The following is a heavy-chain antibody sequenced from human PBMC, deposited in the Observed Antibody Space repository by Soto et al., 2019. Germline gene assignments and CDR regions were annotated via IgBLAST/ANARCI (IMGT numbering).Heavy chain of an antibody. Sequence: SVKVSCKASGFTFTRSAVQWVRQARGQRLEWIGWIVVGSGDTNSAQKFQERVTITRDMSTSIAYIELSSLRSEDTAVYYCAATIIAAVGTGHYYGMDVWGQGTTVTSP. CDR3: AATIIAAVGTGHYYGMDV. CDR1: GFTFTRSA. D-gene: IGHD6-13*01. J-gene: IGHJ6*02. CDR2: IVVGSGDT. V-gene: IGHV1-58*01.